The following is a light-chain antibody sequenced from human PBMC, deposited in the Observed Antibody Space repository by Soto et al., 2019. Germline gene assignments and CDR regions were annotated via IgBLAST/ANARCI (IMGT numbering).Light chain of an antibody. V-gene: IGLV2-14*03. CDR2: DVT. Sequence: QSVLTQPASVSGSLGQSITISCTGTTSDVGAYNYVSWYQQHPGKAPQLVIYDVTNRPSGVSNRFSGSKSGNTASLTISGLQADDEADYYCSSYTSSSTLVFGGGTKLTVL. J-gene: IGLJ3*02. CDR3: SSYTSSSTLV. CDR1: TSDVGAYNY.